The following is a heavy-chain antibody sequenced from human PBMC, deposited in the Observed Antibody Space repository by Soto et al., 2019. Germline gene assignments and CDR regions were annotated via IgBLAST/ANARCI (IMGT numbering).Heavy chain of an antibody. CDR2: IYYSGTT. V-gene: IGHV4-39*01. J-gene: IGHJ4*02. CDR1: GDSITSNSYF. Sequence: QLQLQESGPGLVKPSETLSLTCTVSGDSITSNSYFWDWIRQPPGKGLEWLGSIYYSGTTYYNPSLKSRVTISVDRSKNQFPLKLSSVTAADTAVYYCARHFSVDYFDYWGQGALVTVSS. CDR3: ARHFSVDYFDY.